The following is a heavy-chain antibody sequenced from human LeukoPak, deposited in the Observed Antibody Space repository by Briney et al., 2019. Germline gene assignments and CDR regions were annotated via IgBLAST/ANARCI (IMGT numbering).Heavy chain of an antibody. CDR2: IYHSGST. CDR1: GGSISSGGYS. Sequence: SQTLSLTCAVSGGSISSGGYSWSRIRQPPGKGLEWIGYIYHSGSTYYNPSLKSRVTISVDRSKNQFSLKLSSVTAADTAVYYCARGFHYGDYGVYFDLWGRGTLVTVSS. V-gene: IGHV4-30-2*01. J-gene: IGHJ2*01. CDR3: ARGFHYGDYGVYFDL. D-gene: IGHD4-17*01.